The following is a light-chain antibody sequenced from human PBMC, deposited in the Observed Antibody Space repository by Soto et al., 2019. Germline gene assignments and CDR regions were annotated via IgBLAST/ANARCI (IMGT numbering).Light chain of an antibody. V-gene: IGLV2-14*03. CDR3: SSYTSRTTVV. CDR2: DVS. Sequence: QSALTQPASVSGSPGQSITISCTGTSSDVGGYDYVSWYQQHPGKAPKLMIYDVSIRPSGVSDRLSGSKSGNTASLTISGLQAEDEADYYCSSYTSRTTVVFGGGTKVTVL. CDR1: SSDVGGYDY. J-gene: IGLJ2*01.